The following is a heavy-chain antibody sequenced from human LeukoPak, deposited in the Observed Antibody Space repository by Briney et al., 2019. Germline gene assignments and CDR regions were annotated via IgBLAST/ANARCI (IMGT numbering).Heavy chain of an antibody. D-gene: IGHD3-10*01. J-gene: IGHJ6*03. Sequence: ASVKVSCKASGYTFTGYYMHWVRQAPGQGLEWMGWINPNSGGTNYAQKFQGRVTMTRDTSISTAYMELSRLRSDDTAVYYCARGRITMVRGAITLHYYYYYMDVWGKGTTVTVSS. V-gene: IGHV1-2*02. CDR3: ARGRITMVRGAITLHYYYYYMDV. CDR1: GYTFTGYY. CDR2: INPNSGGT.